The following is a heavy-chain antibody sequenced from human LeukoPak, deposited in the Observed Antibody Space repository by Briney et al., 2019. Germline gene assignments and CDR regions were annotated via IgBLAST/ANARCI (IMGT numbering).Heavy chain of an antibody. J-gene: IGHJ4*01. CDR1: GFNFIDYN. CDR2: IGISSGNT. V-gene: IGHV3-11*06. CDR3: ARDHRYAFDN. Sequence: GGSLRLSCAASGFNFIDYNMNWVRQAPGKGLEWISYIGISSGNTKYADSVKGRFTISRDKAKNSLYLQMNSLRVEDTAVYYCARDHRYAFDNWGHGTLVPVS. D-gene: IGHD5-12*01.